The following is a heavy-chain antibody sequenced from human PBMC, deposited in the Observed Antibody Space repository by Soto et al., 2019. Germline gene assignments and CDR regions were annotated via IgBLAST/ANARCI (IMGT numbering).Heavy chain of an antibody. J-gene: IGHJ5*02. CDR1: GGSISSGGYY. D-gene: IGHD3-16*02. CDR2: IYYSGST. V-gene: IGHV4-31*03. Sequence: QVQLQESGPGLVKPSQTLSLTCSVSGGSISSGGYYWSWIRQHPGKGLEWIGYIYYSGSTYYNPSLKGRFTISVDTSKNQFSLKLSSVTAADTAVYYCARDTHYDYVWGSYRYVNWFDPWGQGTLVTVSS. CDR3: ARDTHYDYVWGSYRYVNWFDP.